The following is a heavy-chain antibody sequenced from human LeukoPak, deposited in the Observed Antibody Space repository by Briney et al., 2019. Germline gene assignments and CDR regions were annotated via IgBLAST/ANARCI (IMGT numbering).Heavy chain of an antibody. D-gene: IGHD2-21*02. CDR3: ARRSLAYCGGDCSSPWFDP. Sequence: GESLKISCKGSGYSFTSYWIGWVRQMPGKGLEWMGIIYPGDSDTRYSPSFQGQVTISADKSISTAYLQWSSLKASDTAMYYCARRSLAYCGGDCSSPWFDPWGQGTLVTVSS. J-gene: IGHJ5*02. CDR2: IYPGDSDT. CDR1: GYSFTSYW. V-gene: IGHV5-51*01.